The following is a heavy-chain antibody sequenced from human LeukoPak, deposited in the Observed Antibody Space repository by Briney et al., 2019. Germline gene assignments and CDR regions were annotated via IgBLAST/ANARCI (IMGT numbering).Heavy chain of an antibody. CDR1: GYTFTSYG. J-gene: IGHJ4*02. Sequence: ASVKVSCKASGYTFTSYGISWVRQAPGQGLEWMGWISAYNGNTNYAQKLQGRVTMTTDTSTSTAYMELRSLRSDDTAVYYCARGKGGSGSYYGSVIDYWGQGTLVTVSS. CDR2: ISAYNGNT. V-gene: IGHV1-18*01. CDR3: ARGKGGSGSYYGSVIDY. D-gene: IGHD3-10*01.